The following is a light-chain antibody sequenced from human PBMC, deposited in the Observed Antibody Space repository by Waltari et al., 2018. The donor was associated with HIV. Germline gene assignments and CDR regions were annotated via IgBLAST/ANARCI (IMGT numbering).Light chain of an antibody. V-gene: IGLV2-14*01. CDR2: DVS. CDR1: SSDVGGYNY. CDR3: SSYTSSSTLV. J-gene: IGLJ2*01. Sequence: QSALTQPASVSGSPGQSITISCTGTSSDVGGYNYVSWYQQHPGKAPKLMIEDVSKRPSGVSNRFSGSKSGNTASLTISGLQAEDEADYYCSSYTSSSTLVFGGGTKLTVL.